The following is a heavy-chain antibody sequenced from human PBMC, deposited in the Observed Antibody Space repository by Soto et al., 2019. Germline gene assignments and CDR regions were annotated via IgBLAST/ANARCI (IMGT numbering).Heavy chain of an antibody. Sequence: QVQLVESGGGVVQPGRSLRLSCAASGFTFSSYGMHWVRQAPGKGLEWVAVISYDGSNKYYADSVKGRFTISRDNSKNTLYLQMNGLRAEDTAVYYCAKDSSGWYYFDYWGQGTLVTVSS. CDR2: ISYDGSNK. D-gene: IGHD6-19*01. CDR3: AKDSSGWYYFDY. CDR1: GFTFSSYG. J-gene: IGHJ4*02. V-gene: IGHV3-30*18.